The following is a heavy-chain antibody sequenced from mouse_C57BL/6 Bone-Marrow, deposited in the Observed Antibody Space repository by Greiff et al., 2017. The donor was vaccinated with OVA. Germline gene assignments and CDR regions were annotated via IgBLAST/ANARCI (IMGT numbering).Heavy chain of an antibody. V-gene: IGHV1-64*01. Sequence: VQLQQPGAELVKPGASVKFSFKAFGYTFTHHRMPWGKQRPGQGLGWIGMIHPKSGSTKSNEKFKSKATRTVDKSSSTAYMQLSSLTSEDSAVYYCARPYDYDRDYYAMDYWGQGTSVTVSS. CDR1: GYTFTHHR. J-gene: IGHJ4*01. CDR3: ARPYDYDRDYYAMDY. CDR2: IHPKSGST. D-gene: IGHD2-4*01.